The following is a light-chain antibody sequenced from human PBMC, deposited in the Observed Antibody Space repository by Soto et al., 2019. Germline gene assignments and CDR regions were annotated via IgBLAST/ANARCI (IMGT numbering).Light chain of an antibody. V-gene: IGLV1-44*01. CDR3: AAWDDSLNAYV. Sequence: QSVLTQSPSASGTPGQRVTISCSGSSSNIESNTVNWYQQLPGTAPKLLIYSNNQRPSGVPDRFSGSKSGTSASLAISGLQSGDGADYYCAAWDDSLNAYVFGTGTKVTV. J-gene: IGLJ1*01. CDR2: SNN. CDR1: SSNIESNT.